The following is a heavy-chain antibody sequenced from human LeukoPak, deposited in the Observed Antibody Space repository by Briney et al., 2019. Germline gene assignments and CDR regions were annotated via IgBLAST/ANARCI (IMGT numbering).Heavy chain of an antibody. J-gene: IGHJ4*02. Sequence: ASETLSLTCTVSGGSISSYYRSRIRQPPGKGLEWIGYIYYSGSTNYNPSLKSRVTISVDTSKNQFSLKLSSVTAADTAVYYCARGSSRAIDYWGQGTLVTVSS. CDR1: GGSISSYY. V-gene: IGHV4-59*01. CDR3: ARGSSRAIDY. CDR2: IYYSGST. D-gene: IGHD3-10*01.